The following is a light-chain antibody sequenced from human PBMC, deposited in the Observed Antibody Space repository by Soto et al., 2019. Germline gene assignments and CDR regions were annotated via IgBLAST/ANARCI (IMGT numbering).Light chain of an antibody. V-gene: IGKV1-9*01. CDR1: QGISSY. J-gene: IGKJ1*01. CDR3: QQYNSYPWT. Sequence: DIQLTQSPSFMSASVGDRVTITCRASQGISSYLAWYQQKPGKAPKLLMYAVSTLQSGVPARFSGSGSGTEFTLTISSLQPEDFATYYCQQYNSYPWTFGQGTKVEIK. CDR2: AVS.